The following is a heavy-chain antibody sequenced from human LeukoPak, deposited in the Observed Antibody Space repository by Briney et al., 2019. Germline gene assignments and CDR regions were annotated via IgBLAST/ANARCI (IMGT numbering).Heavy chain of an antibody. CDR2: ISAYNGRT. V-gene: IGHV1-18*01. J-gene: IGHJ5*01. CDR1: GYIFINHG. CDR3: GRWAPNPNDS. Sequence: GSSVTVSCKASGYIFINHGISWVRQAAGQGREWMGWISAYNGRTEFAPKFQDRVTMSTDTSTTTAYMELRSLTSDDTAVYYCGRWAPNPNDSWGQGTLVTVSS.